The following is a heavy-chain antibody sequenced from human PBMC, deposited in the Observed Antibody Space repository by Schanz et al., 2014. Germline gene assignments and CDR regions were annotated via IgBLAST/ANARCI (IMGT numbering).Heavy chain of an antibody. V-gene: IGHV1-2*04. CDR1: GYTFVSYS. D-gene: IGHD4-17*01. CDR2: INPNTGGT. J-gene: IGHJ4*02. Sequence: QVQLVQSGGEMKKPGASVKVSCKASGYTFVSYSMHWVRQAPGQGLEWMGWINPNTGGTNFAQKFQGWVTVTRDTSISTVYMELSRVTYEDTAVYYCARGYGDSPTDFWGQGTLVTVSS. CDR3: ARGYGDSPTDF.